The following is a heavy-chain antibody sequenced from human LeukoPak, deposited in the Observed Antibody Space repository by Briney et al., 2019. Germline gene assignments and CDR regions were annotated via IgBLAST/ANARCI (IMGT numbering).Heavy chain of an antibody. D-gene: IGHD3-10*01. CDR3: ARGLVLLWFGEPRTDMDV. CDR2: INHSGST. J-gene: IGHJ6*03. CDR1: GGSFSGYY. Sequence: KPSETLSLTCAVYGGSFSGYYWSWIRQPPGKGLEWLGEINHSGSTNYNPSLKSRVTISVDTSKNQFSLKLSSVPAADTAVYYCARGLVLLWFGEPRTDMDVWGKGTTVTVSS. V-gene: IGHV4-34*01.